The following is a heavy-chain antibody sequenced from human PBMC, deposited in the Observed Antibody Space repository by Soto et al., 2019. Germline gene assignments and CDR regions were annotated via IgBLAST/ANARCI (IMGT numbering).Heavy chain of an antibody. Sequence: PGGSLRLSCAASGFTFSDYYMSWIRQAPGKGLEWVSYISSSGSTIYYADSVKGRFTISRDNSKNTLYLQMNSLRAEDTAVYYCAKGGDAYNSFFDYWGQGTPVTVSS. CDR1: GFTFSDYY. CDR2: ISSSGSTI. CDR3: AKGGDAYNSFFDY. D-gene: IGHD3-10*01. V-gene: IGHV3-11*04. J-gene: IGHJ4*02.